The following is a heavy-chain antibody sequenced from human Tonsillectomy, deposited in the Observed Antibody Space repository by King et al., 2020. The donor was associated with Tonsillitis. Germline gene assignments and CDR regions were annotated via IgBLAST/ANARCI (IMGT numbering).Heavy chain of an antibody. D-gene: IGHD2-21*02. Sequence: QLQESGPGLVKPSGTLSLTCAVSGGSSSSSNWWSWVRQPPGKGLEWIGEIYHIGSTNYNPSLKSRGTISVDKSKNQLSLELSSVTAADTAVYYCARGRVVVTAILDYWGQGTLVTVSS. CDR1: GGSSSSSNW. J-gene: IGHJ4*02. CDR2: IYHIGST. V-gene: IGHV4-4*02. CDR3: ARGRVVVTAILDY.